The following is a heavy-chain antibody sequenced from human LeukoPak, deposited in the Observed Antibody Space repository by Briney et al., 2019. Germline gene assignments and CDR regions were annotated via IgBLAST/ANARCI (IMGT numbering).Heavy chain of an antibody. CDR1: GFTFSNYA. CDR3: ASDSYSPEYFQH. V-gene: IGHV3-23*01. J-gene: IGHJ1*01. Sequence: PGGSLRLSCAASGFTFSNYAMGWVRQAPGKGLEWVSGISGSGGSRYYADSVKGRFTISRDNSKNTLYLQMNSLRAEDTAVYYCASDSYSPEYFQHWGQGTLVTVSS. CDR2: ISGSGGSR. D-gene: IGHD2-21*02.